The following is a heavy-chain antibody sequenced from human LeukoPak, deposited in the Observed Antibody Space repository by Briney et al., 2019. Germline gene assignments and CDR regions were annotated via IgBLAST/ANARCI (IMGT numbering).Heavy chain of an antibody. CDR2: IYPGDSDT. CDR1: GYSLTSYW. Sequence: GESLKLSCKGSGYSLTSYWIGGARQMPGKGLEGMGIIYPGDSDTRYSPSFQGQVTISAYTSISTAYLQWRRLKASDAAMYYCARAVGGNWFDPWGQGTLVTVYS. V-gene: IGHV5-51*01. J-gene: IGHJ5*02. CDR3: ARAVGGNWFDP. D-gene: IGHD3-16*01.